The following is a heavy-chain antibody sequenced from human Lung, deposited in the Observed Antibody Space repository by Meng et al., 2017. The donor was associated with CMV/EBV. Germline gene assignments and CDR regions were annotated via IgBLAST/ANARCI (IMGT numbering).Heavy chain of an antibody. CDR3: ARAFRSPPTGIAARRPKYYFDY. D-gene: IGHD6-6*01. CDR1: GGSFSGYY. CDR2: INHSGST. Sequence: SETLSLTCAVYGGSFSGYYWSWIRQPPGKGLEWIGEINHSGSTNYNPSLKSRVTISVDTSKNQFSLKLSSVTAADTAVYYCARAFRSPPTGIAARRPKYYFDYWGQGTLVTVSS. V-gene: IGHV4-34*01. J-gene: IGHJ4*02.